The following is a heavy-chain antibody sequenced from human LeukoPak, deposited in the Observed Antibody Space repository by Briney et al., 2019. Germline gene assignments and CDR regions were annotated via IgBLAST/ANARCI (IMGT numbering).Heavy chain of an antibody. V-gene: IGHV3-53*01. CDR1: GFTLSSNY. CDR3: ARDPYYAGSSDP. J-gene: IGHJ5*02. CDR2: IYSGGST. Sequence: PGGSLRLSCAASGFTLSSNYMSWVRQAPGKGLEWVSVIYSGGSTYYADSVKGRFTISRDNSKNTLYLQMNSLRAEDTAVYYCARDPYYAGSSDPWGQGTLVTVSS. D-gene: IGHD3-3*01.